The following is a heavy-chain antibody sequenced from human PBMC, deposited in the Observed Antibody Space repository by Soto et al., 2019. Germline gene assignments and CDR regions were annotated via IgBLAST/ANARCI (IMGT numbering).Heavy chain of an antibody. J-gene: IGHJ4*02. CDR2: ISTYNGNT. D-gene: IGHD3-22*01. V-gene: IGHV1-18*01. CDR3: ARVASPPYDSSGYTPDY. Sequence: QVQLVQSGAEVKKPGASVKVSCKASGYTFTSYGISWVRQAPGQGLEWMGWISTYNGNTNYAQKLQGRVTMTTDTSTSTAYMELRSLRSDDTAVYYCARVASPPYDSSGYTPDYWGQVPLVTVSS. CDR1: GYTFTSYG.